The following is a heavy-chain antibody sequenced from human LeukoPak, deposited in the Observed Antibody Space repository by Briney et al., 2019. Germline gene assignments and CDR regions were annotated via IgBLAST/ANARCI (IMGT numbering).Heavy chain of an antibody. Sequence: GGSLRFSCAASGCTFSSYGMHWVRQAPGKGLEWVAFIRYDGSNKYYADSVKGRFTISRDNAKNSLYLQMNSLRAEDTAVYYCAREHSGYDFPGRDYYYMDVWGKGTTVTVSS. CDR3: AREHSGYDFPGRDYYYMDV. CDR1: GCTFSSYG. CDR2: IRYDGSNK. D-gene: IGHD5-12*01. V-gene: IGHV3-30*02. J-gene: IGHJ6*03.